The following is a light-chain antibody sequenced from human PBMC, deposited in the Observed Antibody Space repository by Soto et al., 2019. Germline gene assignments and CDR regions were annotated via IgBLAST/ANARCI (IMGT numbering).Light chain of an antibody. Sequence: EIVLTQSPATLSLSPGERATLSCRASQSVGSFLAWYQQKPGQAPRLLIYDTSSRATGIPDRFSGSGSGTDFTLTISRLEPEDFATYYCQQSYSTLTFGQGTRLEI. J-gene: IGKJ5*01. CDR2: DTS. CDR3: QQSYSTLT. V-gene: IGKV3D-20*02. CDR1: QSVGSF.